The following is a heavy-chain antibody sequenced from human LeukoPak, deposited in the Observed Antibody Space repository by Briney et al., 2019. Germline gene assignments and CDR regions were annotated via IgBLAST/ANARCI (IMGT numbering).Heavy chain of an antibody. CDR3: ARGYDYGDYVGDFDY. V-gene: IGHV1-18*01. CDR2: ITTYNSNT. CDR1: VYTFTSYP. J-gene: IGHJ4*02. Sequence: ASVNVSLKASVYTFTSYPISCVRQAPGQELEWMGWITTYNSNTHYAQKLQGRDTMTTETSTSTAYLDLRGLRSDDTAVYYRARGYDYGDYVGDFDYWGQGTLVTVSS. D-gene: IGHD4-17*01.